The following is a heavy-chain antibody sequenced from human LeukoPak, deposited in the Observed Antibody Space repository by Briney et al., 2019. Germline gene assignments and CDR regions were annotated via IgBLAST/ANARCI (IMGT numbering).Heavy chain of an antibody. CDR2: LKEDGSEE. CDR1: GFTFSSYA. D-gene: IGHD3-10*02. J-gene: IGHJ4*02. CDR3: ATVYTYVRV. V-gene: IGHV3-7*01. Sequence: GGPLRLPCAASGFTFSSYAMSWARHAPGKGLEWVGSLKEDGSEENYVDSVKGRFTISRANAKNTLYLEMNNLRADDTAVYYCATVYTYVRVWGQGTLDTVSS.